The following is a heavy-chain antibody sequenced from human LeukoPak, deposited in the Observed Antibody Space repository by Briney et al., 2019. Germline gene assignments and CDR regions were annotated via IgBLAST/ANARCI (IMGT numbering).Heavy chain of an antibody. V-gene: IGHV3-7*01. Sequence: GGSLRLSCAASGFTFTTSWMAWVRQAPGKELEWVGNINENGNVKNYVDSMKGRFTTSRDNAGNSVYLQMRSLKADDTAVYYCARDSGYNAFDIWGRGTMVTVSS. CDR3: ARDSGYNAFDI. D-gene: IGHD5-18*01. J-gene: IGHJ3*02. CDR2: INENGNVK. CDR1: GFTFTTSW.